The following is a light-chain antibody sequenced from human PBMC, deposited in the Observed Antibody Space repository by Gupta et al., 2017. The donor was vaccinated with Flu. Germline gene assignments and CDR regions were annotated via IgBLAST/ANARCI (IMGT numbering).Light chain of an antibody. Sequence: PSSVSASIGDGVTITCRASQGINNWLAWYQQKPGRAPQILIYAASSLQSGVPSRFSGSGSGTDFTLTISSLQAEDSAVYYCQQANTIPYTFGRGTKVEIK. CDR2: AAS. V-gene: IGKV1-12*01. J-gene: IGKJ2*01. CDR1: QGINNW. CDR3: QQANTIPYT.